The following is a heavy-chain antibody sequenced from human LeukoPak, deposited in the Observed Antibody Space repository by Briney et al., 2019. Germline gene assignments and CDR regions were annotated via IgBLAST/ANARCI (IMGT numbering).Heavy chain of an antibody. D-gene: IGHD3-22*01. CDR3: TTTAYDSSTDXYEYY. J-gene: IGHJ4*02. CDR2: LKSKANNYAT. V-gene: IGHV3-73*01. CDR1: GLTFSDYT. Sequence: GGSLRLSCEASGLTFSDYTIHWIRQASGKGLEWVGRLKSKANNYATAYAASVKGRFIISRDDSKNAAYLQMNSLKTEDTAVYYCTTTAYDSSTDXYEYYWGQGTLVTVSS.